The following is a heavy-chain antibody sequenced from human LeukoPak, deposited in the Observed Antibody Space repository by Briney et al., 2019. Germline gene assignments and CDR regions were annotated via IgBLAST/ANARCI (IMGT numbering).Heavy chain of an antibody. CDR1: GDSISSNGYF. CDR3: ARHQGSAKDFGY. CDR2: IYYSGIT. Sequence: PSETLSLTCTVSGDSISSNGYFWGWIAQPPGKGLEWIGSIYYSGITYCNPSLKSRVTIFLDSSKNQFSLKLSSVTAADTAVYYCARHQGSAKDFGYWGQGTLVTVSS. D-gene: IGHD4/OR15-4a*01. J-gene: IGHJ4*02. V-gene: IGHV4-39*01.